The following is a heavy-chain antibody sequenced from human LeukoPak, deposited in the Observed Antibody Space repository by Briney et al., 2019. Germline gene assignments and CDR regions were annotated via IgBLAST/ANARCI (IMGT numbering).Heavy chain of an antibody. Sequence: GESLKISCKGSGYSFTSYWIGWVRQMPGKGLEWMGIIYPGDSDTRYSPSFQGQVTFSADKSISTAYLQWSSLKASDTAMYYCARHPGSAYYYYYYMDVWGKGTTVTVSS. V-gene: IGHV5-51*01. CDR3: ARHPGSAYYYYYYMDV. J-gene: IGHJ6*03. CDR2: IYPGDSDT. D-gene: IGHD1-14*01. CDR1: GYSFTSYW.